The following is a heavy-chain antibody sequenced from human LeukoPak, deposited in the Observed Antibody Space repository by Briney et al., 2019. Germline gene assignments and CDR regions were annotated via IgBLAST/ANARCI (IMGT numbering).Heavy chain of an antibody. CDR1: GGTFSSYA. D-gene: IGHD4-17*01. J-gene: IGHJ6*02. CDR2: IIPILGIA. V-gene: IGHV1-69*04. CDR3: ARDDGDPPTGVYYGMDV. Sequence: GASVKVSCKASGGTFSSYAISWVRQAPGQGLEWMGRIIPILGIANYAQKFQGRVTITADKSTSTAYMELSSLRSEDTAVYYCARDDGDPPTGVYYGMDVWGQGTTVTVSS.